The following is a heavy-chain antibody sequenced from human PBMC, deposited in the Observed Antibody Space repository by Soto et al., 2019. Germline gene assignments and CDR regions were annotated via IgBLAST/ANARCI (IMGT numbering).Heavy chain of an antibody. Sequence: GGSLRLSCAGSGFTFRNYWMGWVRQAPGKRLEWVANIKQDGSERSYADSVKGCFTISKDNAKNSLYLQMSSLGADDTAVYYCVRENYFDYWGQGILVTVSS. CDR3: VRENYFDY. V-gene: IGHV3-7*01. CDR2: IKQDGSER. J-gene: IGHJ4*01. CDR1: GFTFRNYW.